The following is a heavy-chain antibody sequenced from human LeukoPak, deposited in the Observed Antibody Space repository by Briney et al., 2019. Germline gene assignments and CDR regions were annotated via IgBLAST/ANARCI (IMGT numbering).Heavy chain of an antibody. CDR1: GGSISSYY. V-gene: IGHV4-59*01. Sequence: PSETLSLTCTVSGGSISSYYWSWIRQPPGKGLEWIGYIYYSGSTNYNPSLKSRVTISVDTSKNQFSLRLSSVTAADTAVYYCASGAVLYYFDYWGQGTLDTVSS. J-gene: IGHJ4*02. CDR2: IYYSGST. D-gene: IGHD4/OR15-4a*01. CDR3: ASGAVLYYFDY.